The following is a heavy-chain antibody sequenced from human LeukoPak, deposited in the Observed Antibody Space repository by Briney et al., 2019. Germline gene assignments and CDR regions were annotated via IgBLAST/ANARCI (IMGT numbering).Heavy chain of an antibody. V-gene: IGHV1-2*06. CDR3: ARRPRRRWLQFGNFDY. D-gene: IGHD5-24*01. CDR2: INPNSGGT. CDR1: GYTFTGYY. J-gene: IGHJ4*02. Sequence: ASVKVSCKASGYTFTGYYMHWVRQAPGQGLEWMGRINPNSGGTNYAQKFQGRVTMTRDTSISTAYMELSRLRSEDTAVYYCARRPRRRWLQFGNFDYWGQGTLVTVSS.